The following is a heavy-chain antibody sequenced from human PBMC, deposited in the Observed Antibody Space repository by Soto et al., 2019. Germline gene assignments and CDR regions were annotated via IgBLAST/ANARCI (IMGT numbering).Heavy chain of an antibody. J-gene: IGHJ5*02. CDR3: VRSGTARLVRHRGFDT. CDR1: GFTFNTYD. D-gene: IGHD3-16*01. V-gene: IGHV3-21*01. CDR2: STTSSAYI. Sequence: EVQLVESGGGLVKPGGSLRLSCAASGFTFNTYDMNWVRQAPGKGLEWVSSSTTSSAYIYYADSLKGRITISRDNAKTALVLQMNRLRAEDTAVYYCVRSGTARLVRHRGFDTWGQGTRVTVSS.